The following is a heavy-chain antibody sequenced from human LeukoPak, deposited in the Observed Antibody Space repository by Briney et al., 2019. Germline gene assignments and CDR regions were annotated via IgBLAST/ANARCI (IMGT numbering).Heavy chain of an antibody. J-gene: IGHJ4*02. CDR1: GGSISSYY. V-gene: IGHV4-4*07. CDR3: ARAGYIAAAGSYYFDY. Sequence: SETPSLACTVSGGSISSYYWSWVRQPAGKGVEWIGRIYSSGSTNYNPSLKSRVTMSVDTSKNQFSLRLSSVTAADTAVYYCARAGYIAAAGSYYFDYWGQGTLVTVSS. CDR2: IYSSGST. D-gene: IGHD6-13*01.